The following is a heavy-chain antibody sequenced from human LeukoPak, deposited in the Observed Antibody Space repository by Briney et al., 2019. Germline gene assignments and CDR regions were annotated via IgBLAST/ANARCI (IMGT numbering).Heavy chain of an antibody. J-gene: IGHJ5*02. CDR1: GFTFDDYT. CDR3: AKDRNGWYWFDP. D-gene: IGHD6-19*01. CDR2: ISWDGGST. Sequence: GGSLRLSCAASGFTFDDYTMHWVRQAPGMGLEWVSLISWDGGSTYYADSVKGRFTISRDNSKNSLYLQMNSLRTEDTALYYCAKDRNGWYWFDPWGQGTLVTVSS. V-gene: IGHV3-43*01.